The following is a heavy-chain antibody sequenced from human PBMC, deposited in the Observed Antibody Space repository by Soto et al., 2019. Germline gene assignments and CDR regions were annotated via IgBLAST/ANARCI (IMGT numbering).Heavy chain of an antibody. CDR1: GFTFGYYA. CDR3: TREGGNYGGNSYYGMDV. Sequence: GGSLRLSCTASGFTFGYYAMSWVRQAPGKGLEWVGFIRSKAYGGTTEYAASVKGRFTISRDDSKSIAYLQMNSLKTEDTAVYYCTREGGNYGGNSYYGMDVWGQGTTVTVSS. J-gene: IGHJ6*02. V-gene: IGHV3-49*04. D-gene: IGHD4-17*01. CDR2: IRSKAYGGTT.